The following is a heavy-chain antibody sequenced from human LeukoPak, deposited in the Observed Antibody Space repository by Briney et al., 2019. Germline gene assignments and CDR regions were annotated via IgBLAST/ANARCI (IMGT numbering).Heavy chain of an antibody. D-gene: IGHD2-2*01. CDR3: ARQVDVGCTGASCYGHGAFDI. J-gene: IGHJ3*02. V-gene: IGHV3-21*01. CDR1: EFTFSDYD. Sequence: GGSLRLSCAASEFTFSDYDMNWVRQAPGKGLEGVSSISTSSSYIYCADSVKGRFTISRDNAKNSLYLQMNSLRAEDTAVYYCARQVDVGCTGASCYGHGAFDIWGQGTVVTVSS. CDR2: ISTSSSYI.